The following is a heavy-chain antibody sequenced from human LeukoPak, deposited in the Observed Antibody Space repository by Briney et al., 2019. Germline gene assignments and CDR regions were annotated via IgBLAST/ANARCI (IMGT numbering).Heavy chain of an antibody. CDR2: IYYSGST. CDR3: ARDGGIVGATTYYYFDY. V-gene: IGHV4-39*07. Sequence: SETLSLTCTVSGGSISSSSYYWGWIRQPPGKGLEWIGSIYYSGSTYYNPSLKSRVTISVDTSKNQFSLKLSSVTAADTAVYYCARDGGIVGATTYYYFDYWGQGTLVTVSS. D-gene: IGHD1-26*01. J-gene: IGHJ4*02. CDR1: GGSISSSSYY.